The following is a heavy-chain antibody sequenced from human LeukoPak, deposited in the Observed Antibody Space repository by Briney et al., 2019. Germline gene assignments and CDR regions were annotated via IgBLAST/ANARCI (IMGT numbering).Heavy chain of an antibody. CDR2: INPNAGGT. V-gene: IGHV1-46*01. D-gene: IGHD3-3*02. CDR3: ASDPISSNWAREHLSDP. CDR1: GYRFTSYY. Sequence: PAGKIFCNASGYRFTSYYVNLVRQAPGQGLEWMGVINPNAGGTTYRGKLPARATMTSDTPTTTVYMELSSLSPDDTAVYYCASDPISSNWAREHLSDPWGQGTLVSVSP. J-gene: IGHJ5*02.